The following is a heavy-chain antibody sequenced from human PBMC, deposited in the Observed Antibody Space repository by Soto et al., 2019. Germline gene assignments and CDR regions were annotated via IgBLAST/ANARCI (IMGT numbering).Heavy chain of an antibody. CDR1: GASINSGGYF. CDR3: ARGFVETAMTFDY. J-gene: IGHJ4*02. D-gene: IGHD5-18*01. Sequence: QVQLQESGPGLVKPSQTLSLACSVSGASINSGGYFWSWIRQLPGKGLERIGYIHYSGGTYYNPSLTSRVVMSMDTSKNDFSLKLSSVTAADTAVFYCARGFVETAMTFDYWGQGALVTVSS. CDR2: IHYSGGT. V-gene: IGHV4-31*03.